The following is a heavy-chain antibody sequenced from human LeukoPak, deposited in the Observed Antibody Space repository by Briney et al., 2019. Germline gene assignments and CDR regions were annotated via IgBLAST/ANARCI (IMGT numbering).Heavy chain of an antibody. CDR1: GGSFSGYY. Sequence: PSETLSLTCAVYGGSFSGYYWSWIRQPAGTALEWIGRIYTSGTITYNPSLKSRVTMSVDTSKNQFSLKLSSVTAADTAVYYCARDSGTTGEVKFDPWGQGTLVTVSS. CDR2: IYTSGTI. J-gene: IGHJ5*02. D-gene: IGHD3-10*01. CDR3: ARDSGTTGEVKFDP. V-gene: IGHV4-4*07.